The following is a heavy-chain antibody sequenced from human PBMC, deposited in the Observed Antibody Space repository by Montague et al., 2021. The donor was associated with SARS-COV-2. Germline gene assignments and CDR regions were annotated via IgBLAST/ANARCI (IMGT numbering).Heavy chain of an antibody. CDR1: GGSFSRYS. Sequence: SETLSLTCAVYGGSFSRYSYNWVRQPPGKGLEWIGEITNSGSVNYQPSLNNRVTISVDPSKSQVSLRLTSVTVADTAIYFCARQKLRPHKPIKKEFYYYGLDIWGQGTTVTVS. CDR3: ARQKLRPHKPIKKEFYYYGLDI. J-gene: IGHJ6*02. V-gene: IGHV4-34*01. CDR2: ITNSGSV.